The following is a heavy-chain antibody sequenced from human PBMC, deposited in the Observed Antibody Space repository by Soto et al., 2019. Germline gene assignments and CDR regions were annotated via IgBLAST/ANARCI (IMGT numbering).Heavy chain of an antibody. V-gene: IGHV3-23*01. CDR2: ISGSGGST. Sequence: VGSLRLSCVASGFTFSSYAMSWVRQAPGKGLEWVSVISGSGGSTYYADSVKGRFTISRGNSKNTLSLQMSSLRAEDTAVYYCAKGWSNWNYGSPFDYWGQGTLVTVSS. CDR3: AKGWSNWNYGSPFDY. D-gene: IGHD1-7*01. J-gene: IGHJ4*02. CDR1: GFTFSSYA.